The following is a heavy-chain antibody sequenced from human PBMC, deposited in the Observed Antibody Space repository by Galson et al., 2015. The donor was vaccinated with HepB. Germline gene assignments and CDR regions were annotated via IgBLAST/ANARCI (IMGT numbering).Heavy chain of an antibody. CDR3: TTQEYSSGPFDY. Sequence: SLRLSCAASGFTFSHAWMSWVRQAPGKGLEWVGRIKSKTDGGTADYTAPVKGRFTISRDDSKNTLYLQMNSLKTEDTAVYYCTTQEYSSGPFDYWGQGTLVTVYS. V-gene: IGHV3-15*01. CDR1: GFTFSHAW. D-gene: IGHD6-19*01. J-gene: IGHJ4*02. CDR2: IKSKTDGGTA.